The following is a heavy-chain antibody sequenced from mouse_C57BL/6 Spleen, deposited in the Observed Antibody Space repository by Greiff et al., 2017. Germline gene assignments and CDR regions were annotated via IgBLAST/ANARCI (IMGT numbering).Heavy chain of an antibody. Sequence: QVQLQQSGAELARPGASVKLSCKASGYTFTSYGISWVKQRTGQGLEWIGEIYPRSGNTYYNEKFKGKATLTADKSSSTAYMQLRRLPSEDSAVYCCARGGDYYYSSSPYWYFDVWGKGTTVTVSS. J-gene: IGHJ1*03. CDR3: ARGGDYYYSSSPYWYFDV. V-gene: IGHV1-81*01. CDR1: GYTFTSYG. D-gene: IGHD1-1*01. CDR2: IYPRSGNT.